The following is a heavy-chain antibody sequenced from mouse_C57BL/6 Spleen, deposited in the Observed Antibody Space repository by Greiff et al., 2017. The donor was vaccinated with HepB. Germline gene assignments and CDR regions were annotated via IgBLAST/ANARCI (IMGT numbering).Heavy chain of an antibody. CDR2: IYPRSGNT. J-gene: IGHJ4*01. CDR3: AYYGSEGAMDY. D-gene: IGHD1-1*01. Sequence: VQLQQSGAELARPGASVKLSCKASGYTFTSYGISWVKQRTGQGLEWIGEIYPRSGNTYYNEKFKGKATLTADKSSSTAYMEFRSLTSEDSAVYLCAYYGSEGAMDYWGQGTSVTVSS. CDR1: GYTFTSYG. V-gene: IGHV1-81*01.